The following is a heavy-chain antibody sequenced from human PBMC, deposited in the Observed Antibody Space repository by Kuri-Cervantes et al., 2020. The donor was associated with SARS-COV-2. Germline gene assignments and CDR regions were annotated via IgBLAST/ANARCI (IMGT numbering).Heavy chain of an antibody. D-gene: IGHD2-2*01. CDR3: AREKGDCSSTSCSDISFDY. Sequence: GSLRLSCTVSGGSISSSSYYWGWIRQPPGKGLEWIGSIYYSGSTYYNPSLKSRVTISVDRSKNQFSLKLSSVTAADTAVYYCAREKGDCSSTSCSDISFDYWGQGTLVTVSS. CDR2: IYYSGST. CDR1: GGSISSSSYY. J-gene: IGHJ4*02. V-gene: IGHV4-39*07.